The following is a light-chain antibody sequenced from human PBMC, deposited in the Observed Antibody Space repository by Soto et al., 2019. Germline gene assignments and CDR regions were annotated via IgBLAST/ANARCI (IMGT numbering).Light chain of an antibody. CDR3: QHYNYWPYT. CDR2: GAS. J-gene: IGKJ2*01. CDR1: QSVSSSY. V-gene: IGKV3-20*01. Sequence: EIVLTQSPGTLSLSPGERATLSCRASQSVSSSYLAWYQHKPGQAPRLVIYGASNRATGIPDRFSGSGSGTDFTLTISRLEPEDFAVYYCQHYNYWPYTFGQGTKVDIK.